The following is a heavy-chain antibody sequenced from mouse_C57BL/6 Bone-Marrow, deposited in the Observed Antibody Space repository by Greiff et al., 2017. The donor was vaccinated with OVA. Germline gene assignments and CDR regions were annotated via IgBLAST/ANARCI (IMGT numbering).Heavy chain of an antibody. J-gene: IGHJ4*01. D-gene: IGHD1-1*01. CDR1: GYTFTDYY. V-gene: IGHV1-26*01. CDR3: AREITTVVAPMDY. CDR2: IHPNNGGT. Sequence: QLQPSGPELVKPGASVTISCKASGYTFTDYYMNWVKQSHGKSLEWLGDIHPNNGGTSYTQKFKGKATLTVDKSSSTAYMELRRLTSEDSAVYYCAREITTVVAPMDYWGQGTSVTVSS.